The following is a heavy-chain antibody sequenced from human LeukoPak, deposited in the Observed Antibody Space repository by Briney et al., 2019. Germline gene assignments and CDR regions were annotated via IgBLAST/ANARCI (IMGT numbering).Heavy chain of an antibody. CDR1: GGSISSYD. Sequence: SETLSLTCTVSGGSISSYDWSWIRQPPGKGLEWVGDICYSGSTNYNPSPKSRLTILVDTNTNQFLLQLSTRTVADAAAYYCVRSTGYYQFWSGYYISGVVYYFDYWGQGTLVTVSS. V-gene: IGHV4-59*01. CDR2: ICYSGST. J-gene: IGHJ4*02. D-gene: IGHD3-3*01. CDR3: VRSTGYYQFWSGYYISGVVYYFDY.